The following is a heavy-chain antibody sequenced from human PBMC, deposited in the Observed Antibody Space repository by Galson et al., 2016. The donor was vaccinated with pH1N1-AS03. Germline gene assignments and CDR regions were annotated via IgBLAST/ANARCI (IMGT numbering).Heavy chain of an antibody. D-gene: IGHD1-7*01. J-gene: IGHJ2*01. V-gene: IGHV3-7*03. CDR1: GVGFSASW. CDR2: IRQDGREK. Sequence: SLRLSCAVSGVGFSASWMSCVPQAPGTGLEWVANIRQDGREKYYVDSVEGRVTNSKDNAKISLYLQMNSLRDEDRAVYYCARESPLNYYLDLRGRGTLVTVSS. CDR3: ARESPLNYYLDL.